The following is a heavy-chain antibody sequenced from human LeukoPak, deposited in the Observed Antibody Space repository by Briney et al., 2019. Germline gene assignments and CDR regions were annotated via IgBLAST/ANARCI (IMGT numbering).Heavy chain of an antibody. CDR2: NIPVYGIA. CDR3: ARAPVYDSSGYYLDY. J-gene: IGHJ4*02. D-gene: IGHD3-22*01. Sequence: SVKVSCKASGGTFSTYAIDWVRQAPGQGLEWMGGNIPVYGIANYAKRFQGRVTITADKSTSTAYMELSSLRSEDTAVYYCARAPVYDSSGYYLDYWGQGTLVTVSS. CDR1: GGTFSTYA. V-gene: IGHV1-69*10.